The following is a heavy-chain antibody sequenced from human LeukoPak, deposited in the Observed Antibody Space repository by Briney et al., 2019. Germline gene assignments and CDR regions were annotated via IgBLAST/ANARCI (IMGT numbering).Heavy chain of an antibody. CDR2: IIPIFGTA. CDR1: GGTFSSYA. Sequence: SVKVSCKASGGTFSSYAISWVRQAPGQGLEWMGGIIPIFGTANYAQKFQGRVTITMDESTSTAYMELSSLRSEDTAVYYCAREMIAARDDAFDIWGQGTMVTVSS. V-gene: IGHV1-69*05. CDR3: AREMIAARDDAFDI. D-gene: IGHD6-25*01. J-gene: IGHJ3*02.